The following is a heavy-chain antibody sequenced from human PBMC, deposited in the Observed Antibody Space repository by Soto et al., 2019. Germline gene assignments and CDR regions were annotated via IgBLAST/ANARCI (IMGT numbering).Heavy chain of an antibody. CDR1: GFTFSSYW. J-gene: IGHJ4*02. CDR2: IKQDGSEK. D-gene: IGHD3-9*01. Sequence: EVQLVESGGGLVQPGGSLRLSCAASGFTFSSYWMSWVRQAPGKGLEWVANIKQDGSEKYYVDSVKGRFTISRDNAKNSLYLQMNSLRAEDTAVYYCAVGGVLRYFDWSPGVGYWGQGTLVTVSS. CDR3: AVGGVLRYFDWSPGVGY. V-gene: IGHV3-7*01.